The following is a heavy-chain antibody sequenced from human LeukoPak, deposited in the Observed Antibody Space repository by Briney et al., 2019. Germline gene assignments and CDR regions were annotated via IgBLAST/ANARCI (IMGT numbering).Heavy chain of an antibody. CDR1: GGSISSSSYY. J-gene: IGHJ4*02. Sequence: PSETLSLTCTVSGGSISSSSYYWGWIRQPPGKGLEWIGSIYYSGSTYYNPSLKSRVTISVDTSKNQFSLKLSSVTAADTAVYYCATAGAYYDFWSGYLPTYFDYWGQGTLVTVSS. CDR3: ATAGAYYDFWSGYLPTYFDY. V-gene: IGHV4-39*01. D-gene: IGHD3-3*01. CDR2: IYYSGST.